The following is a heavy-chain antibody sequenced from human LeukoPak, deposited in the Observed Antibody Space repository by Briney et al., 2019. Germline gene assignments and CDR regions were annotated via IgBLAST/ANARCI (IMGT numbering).Heavy chain of an antibody. V-gene: IGHV4-34*01. CDR3: ARGRIRGSSGWLY. CDR1: GGSFSGYY. Sequence: SETLSLTRAVYGGSFSGYYWSWIRQPPGKGLEWIGEINHSGSTNYKSSLKSRVTISVDPSKNQFSLKLSSVTAADTAVYYCARGRIRGSSGWLYWGQGTLVTVSS. D-gene: IGHD6-19*01. J-gene: IGHJ4*02. CDR2: INHSGST.